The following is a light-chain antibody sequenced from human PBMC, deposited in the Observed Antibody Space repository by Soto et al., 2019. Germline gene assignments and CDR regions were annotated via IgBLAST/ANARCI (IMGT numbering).Light chain of an antibody. CDR2: MAS. CDR3: QQYKSYSRT. Sequence: DIQMTQSPSTLSASVGDRVTITCRASQSISSWLAWYQQKPGKVPKLLIYMASSLESGVPSRFSGSGSGTESTLTSSSLQPDDFVTYYCQQYKSYSRTFGQGTKVEIK. V-gene: IGKV1-5*03. J-gene: IGKJ1*01. CDR1: QSISSW.